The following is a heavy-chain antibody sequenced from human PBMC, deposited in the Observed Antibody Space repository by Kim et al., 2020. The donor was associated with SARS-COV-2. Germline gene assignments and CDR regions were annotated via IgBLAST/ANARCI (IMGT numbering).Heavy chain of an antibody. CDR2: IAYDGSNK. D-gene: IGHD6-13*01. J-gene: IGHJ1*01. Sequence: GGSLRLSCVASGFTFSSYAMHWVRQAPGKGLEWVAVIAYDGSNKYYADSVKGRFTISRDYSKNTLYLQMNSLRLEDTAAYYCARELAAAATVSEYFHHWGQGTLVTVSS. V-gene: IGHV3-30-3*01. CDR3: ARELAAAATVSEYFHH. CDR1: GFTFSSYA.